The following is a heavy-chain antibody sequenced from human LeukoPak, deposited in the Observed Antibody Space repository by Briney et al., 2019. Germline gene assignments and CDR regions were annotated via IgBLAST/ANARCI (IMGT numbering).Heavy chain of an antibody. D-gene: IGHD5-18*01. CDR1: GFTVSSNY. CDR2: IYRGGST. J-gene: IGHJ4*02. V-gene: IGHV3-53*01. CDR3: ARDSYGKNYFDY. Sequence: GGSLRLSCAASGFTVSSNYMSWLRQAPGKGLEWVSVIYRGGSTYYADSVKGRFTISRDNSRDTLYLQMNSLRAEDTAVYYCARDSYGKNYFDYWGQGTLVTVSS.